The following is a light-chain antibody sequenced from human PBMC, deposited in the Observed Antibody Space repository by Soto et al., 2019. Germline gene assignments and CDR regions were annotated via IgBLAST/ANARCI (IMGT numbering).Light chain of an antibody. CDR1: QSVTSNY. V-gene: IGKV3-20*01. Sequence: EIVLTQSPGTLSLSPGERATLSCRASQSVTSNYLAWYQQKPGQAPRLLIFGASIRDTGIPDRVSGSGSGTDFTLTISRLEPEDFAVYDCQQYGSSPGTFGQGTKVDIK. J-gene: IGKJ1*01. CDR3: QQYGSSPGT. CDR2: GAS.